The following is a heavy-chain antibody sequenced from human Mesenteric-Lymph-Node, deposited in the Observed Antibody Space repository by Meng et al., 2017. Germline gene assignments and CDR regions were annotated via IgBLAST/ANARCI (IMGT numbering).Heavy chain of an antibody. D-gene: IGHD3-16*01. V-gene: IGHV3-20*04. J-gene: IGHJ4*02. CDR2: INWNGGST. CDR1: RFTFDDSD. CDR3: ARVGAISLFDY. Sequence: VESGGGVIGPGGSLRLSCAASRFTFDDSDMGWVRQAPEKGLEWVSGINWNGGSTGYADSVKGRFTISRDNAKNSLYLQMNSLRAEDTAVYYCARVGAISLFDYWGQGTLVTVSS.